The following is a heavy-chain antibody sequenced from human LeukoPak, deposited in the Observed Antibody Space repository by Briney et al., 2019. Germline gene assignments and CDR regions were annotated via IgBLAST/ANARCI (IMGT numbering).Heavy chain of an antibody. D-gene: IGHD5-18*01. Sequence: GRSLRLSCAASGFTFSSYGMHWVRQAPGKGLEWVAVISYDGSNKYNEDSVKGRFTISRDNSKNTLYLQMSTLRAEDTAIYYCAKAPEYSYYWVFDYWGQGTLITVSS. J-gene: IGHJ4*02. CDR1: GFTFSSYG. CDR2: ISYDGSNK. CDR3: AKAPEYSYYWVFDY. V-gene: IGHV3-30*18.